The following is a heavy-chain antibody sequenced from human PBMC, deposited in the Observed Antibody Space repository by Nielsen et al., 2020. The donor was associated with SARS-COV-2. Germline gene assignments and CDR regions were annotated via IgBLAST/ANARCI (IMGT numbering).Heavy chain of an antibody. J-gene: IGHJ6*02. D-gene: IGHD6-6*01. CDR1: GYTFTGYY. V-gene: IGHV1-2*02. CDR2: INPNSGGT. CDR3: ARDRGRVAASQGYGMDV. Sequence: ASVKVSCKASGYTFTGYYMHWVRQAPGQGLEWMGWINPNSGGTNYAQKFQGRVTMTRDTSISTAYMELSRLRSDDMAVYYCARDRGRVAASQGYGMDVWGQGTTVTVSS.